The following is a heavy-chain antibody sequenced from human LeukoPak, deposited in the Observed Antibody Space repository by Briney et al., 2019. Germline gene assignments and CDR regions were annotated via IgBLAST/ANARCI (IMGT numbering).Heavy chain of an antibody. CDR1: GGTFSSYA. D-gene: IGHD1-26*01. J-gene: IGHJ4*02. CDR3: AADRAVGDPSWGFDY. CDR2: IIPIFGTA. Sequence: SVTVSCKASGGTFSSYAISWVRQAPGQGLEWMGGIIPIFGTANYAQKFQGRVTITTDESTSTADMELSSLRSEDTAVYYCAADRAVGDPSWGFDYWGQRTLVTVSS. V-gene: IGHV1-69*05.